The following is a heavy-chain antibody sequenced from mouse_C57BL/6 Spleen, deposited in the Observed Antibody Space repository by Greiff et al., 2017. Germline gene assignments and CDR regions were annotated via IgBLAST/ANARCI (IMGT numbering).Heavy chain of an antibody. CDR1: GYAFSSSW. D-gene: IGHD2-1*01. J-gene: IGHJ4*01. CDR2: IYPGDGDT. Sequence: QVQLKESGPELVKPGASVKISCKASGYAFSSSWMNWVKQRPGKGLEWIGRIYPGDGDTNYNGKFKGKATLTADKSSSTAYMQLSSLTSEDSAVYFCARVYYLGAMDYWGQGTSVTVSS. V-gene: IGHV1-82*01. CDR3: ARVYYLGAMDY.